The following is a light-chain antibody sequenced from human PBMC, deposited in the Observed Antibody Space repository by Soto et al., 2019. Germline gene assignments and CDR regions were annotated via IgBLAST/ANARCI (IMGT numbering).Light chain of an antibody. V-gene: IGKV3-15*01. Sequence: EIVMTQSPATLSVSPGERATLSCRASQSVSSNLAWYQQKPGQAPRLLIYSASTRASGIPARYSSSGSGTEFTLPISSLQSEDFAVYYCQRYNNWPPWTFGQGTKVEIK. CDR2: SAS. J-gene: IGKJ1*01. CDR3: QRYNNWPPWT. CDR1: QSVSSN.